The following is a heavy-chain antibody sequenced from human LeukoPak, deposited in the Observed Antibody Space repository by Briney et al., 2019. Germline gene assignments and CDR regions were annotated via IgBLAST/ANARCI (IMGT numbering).Heavy chain of an antibody. CDR3: ATSGAYSGYGAXFXP. D-gene: IGHD5-12*01. J-gene: IGHJ5*02. CDR1: GGSISSGVYY. CDR2: MYSSGST. Sequence: PSETLSLTCTVSGGSISSGVYYWTWIRQPAGKGLEWIGRMYSSGSTNYNPSLKSRVTIPVDTSKNQFSLRLSSVTAADTAVYYCATSGAYSGYGAXFXPXXXXTLVTVSX. V-gene: IGHV4-61*02.